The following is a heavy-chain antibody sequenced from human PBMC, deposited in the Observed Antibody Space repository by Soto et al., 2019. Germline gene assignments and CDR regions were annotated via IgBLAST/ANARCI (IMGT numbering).Heavy chain of an antibody. J-gene: IGHJ3*02. CDR3: ARDSHLDCGGDCYNAFDI. CDR2: ISSSSSYI. CDR1: GFTFSSYS. V-gene: IGHV3-21*01. Sequence: GGSLRLSCAASGFTFSSYSMNWVRQAPGKGLEWVSSISSSSSYIYYADSVKGRFTISRDNAKNSLYLQMNSLGAEDTAVYYCARDSHLDCGGDCYNAFDIWGQGTMVTVSS. D-gene: IGHD2-21*02.